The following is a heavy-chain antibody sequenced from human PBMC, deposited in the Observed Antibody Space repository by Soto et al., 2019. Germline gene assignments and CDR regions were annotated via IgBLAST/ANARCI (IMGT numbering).Heavy chain of an antibody. CDR1: GHTLTECS. CDR3: ARVTPGNNLYYFSGLDF. CDR2: ISYEGSNT. Sequence: SGHTLTECSIHWVRQAPGKGLQWVALISYEGSNTYYADSVRGRFTISRDNSKNTLYLQMNTLRPEDTGLYYCARVTPGNNLYYFSGLDFWGQGTWDTVSS. D-gene: IGHD1-1*01. J-gene: IGHJ6*02. V-gene: IGHV3-30-3*01.